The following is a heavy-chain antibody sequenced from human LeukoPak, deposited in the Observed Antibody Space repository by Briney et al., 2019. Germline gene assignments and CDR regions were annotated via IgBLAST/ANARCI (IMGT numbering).Heavy chain of an antibody. J-gene: IGHJ6*03. CDR2: ISSSGSTI. V-gene: IGHV3-11*01. CDR1: GFTFSDYY. CDR3: AREYSDPFRGYYYYYYMDV. Sequence: GGSLRLSCAASGFTFSDYYMSRIRQAPGKGLEWVSYISSSGSTIYYADSVKGRFTISRDNAKNSLYLQMNSLRAEDTAVYYCAREYSDPFRGYYYYYYMDVWGKGTTITVSS. D-gene: IGHD4-17*01.